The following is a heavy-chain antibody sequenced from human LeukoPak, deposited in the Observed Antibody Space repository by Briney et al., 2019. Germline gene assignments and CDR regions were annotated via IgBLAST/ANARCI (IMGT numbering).Heavy chain of an antibody. J-gene: IGHJ5*02. CDR2: IYYSGST. Sequence: SETLSLTCTVSGGSISGSSYYWGWIRQPPGKGLEWIGSIYYSGSTYYNPSLKSRVTISVDTSKNQFSLKLSSVTAADTAVYYCARLHDYGDYAWFDPWGQGTLVTVSS. CDR3: ARLHDYGDYAWFDP. V-gene: IGHV4-39*01. D-gene: IGHD4-17*01. CDR1: GGSISGSSYY.